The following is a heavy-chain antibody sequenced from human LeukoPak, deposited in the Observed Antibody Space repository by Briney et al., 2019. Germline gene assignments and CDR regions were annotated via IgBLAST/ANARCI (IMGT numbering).Heavy chain of an antibody. J-gene: IGHJ4*02. CDR1: GGSISSSSYY. V-gene: IGHV4-39*07. CDR3: ARREWLQIDY. D-gene: IGHD3-3*01. Sequence: SETLSLTCTVSGGSISSSSYYWSWIRQPPGKGLEWIGEINHSGSTNYNPSLKSRVTISVDTSKNQFSLKLSSVTAADTAVYYCARREWLQIDYWGQGTLVTVSS. CDR2: INHSGST.